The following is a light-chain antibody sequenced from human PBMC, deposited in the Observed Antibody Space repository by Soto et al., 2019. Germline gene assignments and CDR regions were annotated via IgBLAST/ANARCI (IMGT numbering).Light chain of an antibody. CDR2: DVS. V-gene: IGLV2-8*01. Sequence: QLVLTQSPSASGSPGQSVTISCTGTSSDIGGYNSVSWYQQHPGKAPKVVIYDVSKRPSGVPDRFSGSKSGNTASLTVSALQAEDEADYYCSSYTDRNNLVFGTGTKLTVL. J-gene: IGLJ1*01. CDR1: SSDIGGYNS. CDR3: SSYTDRNNLV.